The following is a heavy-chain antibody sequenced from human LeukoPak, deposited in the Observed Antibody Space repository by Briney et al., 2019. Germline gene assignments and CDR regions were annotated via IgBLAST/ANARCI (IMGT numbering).Heavy chain of an antibody. CDR3: ARNNGMDV. CDR2: VNRDGSET. CDR1: GFSFSSHW. J-gene: IGHJ6*02. Sequence: GGSLRLSCAASGFSFSSHWMTWVRQVPGRGPEWVANVNRDGSETYYLDSVKGRFTISKDNAKNSLYLQMNSLRAEDTALYHCARNNGMDVWGQGTTVIVSS. V-gene: IGHV3-7*03.